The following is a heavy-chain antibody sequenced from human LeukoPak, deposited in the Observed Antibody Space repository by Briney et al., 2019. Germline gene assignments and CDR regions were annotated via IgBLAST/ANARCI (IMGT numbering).Heavy chain of an antibody. D-gene: IGHD3-10*01. CDR2: INSDGSST. Sequence: GGSLRLSCAASGFTFSSYWMHWVRQAPGKGLVWVSRINSDGSSTSYADSVKGRFTISRDNAKNTLYLQMNSLRAEDTAVYYCARGRGITMVRGVLFDYWGQGTLVTASS. V-gene: IGHV3-74*01. CDR3: ARGRGITMVRGVLFDY. CDR1: GFTFSSYW. J-gene: IGHJ4*02.